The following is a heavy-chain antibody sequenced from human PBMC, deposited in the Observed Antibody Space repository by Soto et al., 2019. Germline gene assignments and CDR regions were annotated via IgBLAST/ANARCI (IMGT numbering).Heavy chain of an antibody. J-gene: IGHJ4*02. Sequence: SVKVSCKASGGTFSSYAISWVRQAPGQGLEWMGGIIPIFGTANYAQKFQGRVTITADESTSTAYMGLSSLRSEDTAVYYCATVRLRWYYFDYWGQGTLVTVSS. CDR3: ATVRLRWYYFDY. CDR2: IIPIFGTA. V-gene: IGHV1-69*13. D-gene: IGHD4-17*01. CDR1: GGTFSSYA.